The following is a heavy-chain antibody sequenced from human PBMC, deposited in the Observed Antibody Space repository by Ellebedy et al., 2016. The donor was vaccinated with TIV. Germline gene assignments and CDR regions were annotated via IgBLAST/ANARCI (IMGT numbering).Heavy chain of an antibody. CDR2: ISSSSSFI. V-gene: IGHV3-21*01. J-gene: IGHJ4*02. CDR1: GFTFSSYS. CDR3: ARDLRGTMVRGIINL. Sequence: LSLTCAASGFTFSSYSMSWVRQAPGKGLEWVSSISSSSSFIYYADSVRGRFTISRDNAKNSLYLQMSSLRAEDTAVFYCARDLRGTMVRGIINLWGQGTLVTVSS. D-gene: IGHD3-10*01.